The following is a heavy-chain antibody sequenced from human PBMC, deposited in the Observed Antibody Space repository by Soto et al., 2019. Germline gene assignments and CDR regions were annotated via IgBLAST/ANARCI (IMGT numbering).Heavy chain of an antibody. D-gene: IGHD6-13*01. Sequence: SETLSLTCAVSGYSISSGYYWGWIRQPPGKGLEWIGSIYHSGSTYYNPSLKSRVTISVDTSKNQFSLKLSSVIAADTAVYYCASLYSSSWAVDYWGQGTLVTVS. CDR1: GYSISSGYY. CDR2: IYHSGST. J-gene: IGHJ4*02. CDR3: ASLYSSSWAVDY. V-gene: IGHV4-38-2*01.